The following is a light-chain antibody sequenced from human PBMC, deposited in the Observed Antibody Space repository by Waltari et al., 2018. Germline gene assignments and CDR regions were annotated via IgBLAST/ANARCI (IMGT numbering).Light chain of an antibody. J-gene: IGKJ1*01. V-gene: IGKV1-9*01. CDR1: QDISSF. Sequence: IQLTQSPSSLSASVGDRVTITCRASQDISSFLAWYQQEPGKAPKVLIYAASTLRSGVPSRFSASGSGTDFTLTISSLQPEDFATYYCQQSNNFPWTFGQGPKVEIK. CDR2: AAS. CDR3: QQSNNFPWT.